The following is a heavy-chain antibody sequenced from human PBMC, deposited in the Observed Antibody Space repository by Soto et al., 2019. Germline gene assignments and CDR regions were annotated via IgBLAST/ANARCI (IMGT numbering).Heavy chain of an antibody. CDR2: ISAYNGNT. CDR3: ARDLDWNAALSDVDY. Sequence: AAVQDTCKASGYTFTSYVISSVRQAPGQGHELMGWISAYNGNTNYEQKLQGRVTMTTDTSTSTAYMELRRLRSDDTAVYYCARDLDWNAALSDVDYWGQGTLVTVSS. D-gene: IGHD1-1*01. CDR1: GYTFTSYV. V-gene: IGHV1-18*04. J-gene: IGHJ4*02.